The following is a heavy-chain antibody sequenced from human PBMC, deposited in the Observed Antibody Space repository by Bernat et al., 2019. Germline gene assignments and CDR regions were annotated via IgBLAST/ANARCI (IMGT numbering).Heavy chain of an antibody. CDR2: ISSSSSYI. CDR3: ARVSDDFYYYYGMDV. V-gene: IGHV3-21*01. D-gene: IGHD3-3*01. J-gene: IGHJ6*02. Sequence: VQLVESGGGVVQPGRSLRLSCAASGFTFSSYGMHWVRQAPGKGLEWVSSISSSSSYIYYADSVKGRFTISRDNAKNSLYLQMNSLRAEDTAVYYCARVSDDFYYYYGMDVWGQGTTVTVSS. CDR1: GFTFSSYG.